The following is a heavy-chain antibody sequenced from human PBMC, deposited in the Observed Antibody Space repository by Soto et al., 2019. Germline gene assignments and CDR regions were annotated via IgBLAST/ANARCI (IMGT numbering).Heavy chain of an antibody. CDR2: ISGGSGDT. CDR3: ARGASTFDY. D-gene: IGHD2-2*01. V-gene: IGHV3-23*01. Sequence: TWIRHRPGKGLEWVSTISGGSGDTSYADPVKGRFIVSRDDSRTTLYLQMNSLRAEDTALYYCARGASTFDYWGQGRPVIVSS. J-gene: IGHJ4*02.